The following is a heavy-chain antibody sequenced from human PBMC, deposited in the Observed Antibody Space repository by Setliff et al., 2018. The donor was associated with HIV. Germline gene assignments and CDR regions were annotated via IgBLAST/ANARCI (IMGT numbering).Heavy chain of an antibody. V-gene: IGHV3-21*01. CDR3: ARGGDSSSSDH. CDR2: ISSSGFNI. Sequence: GGSLRLSCAASGFTFSYGTNWVRQAPGKGLEWVSSISSSGFNIYYADSVKGRFTISRDDAKKSLYLQMNSLTVEDTAVYYCARGGDSSSSDHWGQGTLVTVSS. J-gene: IGHJ4*02. CDR1: GFTFSYG. D-gene: IGHD6-19*01.